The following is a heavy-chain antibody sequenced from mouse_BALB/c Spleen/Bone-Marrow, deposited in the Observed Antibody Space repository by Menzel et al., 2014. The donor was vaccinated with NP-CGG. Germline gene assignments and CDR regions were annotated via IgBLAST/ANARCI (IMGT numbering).Heavy chain of an antibody. J-gene: IGHJ3*01. CDR2: IYPGDGDT. Sequence: QVQLQQSGPELVKPGASVKISCKTSGYAFSSSWMNWVKQRPGQGLEWIGRIYPGDGDTNYNGKFEGKATLTADKSSSTAYMQLSSLTSVGSAVYFCARNDGYSWGQGTLVTVSA. V-gene: IGHV1-82*01. CDR1: GYAFSSSW. CDR3: ARNDGYS. D-gene: IGHD2-3*01.